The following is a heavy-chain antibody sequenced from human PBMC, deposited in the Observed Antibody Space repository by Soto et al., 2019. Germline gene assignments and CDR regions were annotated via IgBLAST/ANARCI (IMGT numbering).Heavy chain of an antibody. CDR1: GGTFSSYA. CDR2: IIPMFGTP. V-gene: IGHV1-69*13. Sequence: SVKVSCKASGGTFSSYAISWVRQAPGQGLEWMGGIIPMFGTPNYAQKFKGRVAITADEFRSKAYMELSSLTSEDTAVYYCARDYGYDRIALAGNADAFDIWGQGTRVTVSS. D-gene: IGHD6-19*01. J-gene: IGHJ3*02. CDR3: ARDYGYDRIALAGNADAFDI.